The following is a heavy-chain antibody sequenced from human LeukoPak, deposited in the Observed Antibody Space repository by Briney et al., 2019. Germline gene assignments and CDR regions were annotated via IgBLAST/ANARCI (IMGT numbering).Heavy chain of an antibody. CDR3: ARNAYDSSGYYYVFDY. CDR1: GFTFSSYE. V-gene: IGHV3-48*03. J-gene: IGHJ4*02. Sequence: HPGGSLRLSCAASGFTFSSYEMHWVRQAPGKGLEWVSYISSSDSTIYYADSVKGRFTISRDNAKNSLYLQMNSLRAEDTAVYYCARNAYDSSGYYYVFDYWGQGTLVTVSS. D-gene: IGHD3-22*01. CDR2: ISSSDSTI.